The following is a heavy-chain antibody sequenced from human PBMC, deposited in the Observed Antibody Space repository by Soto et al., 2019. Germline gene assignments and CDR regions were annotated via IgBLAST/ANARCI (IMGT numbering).Heavy chain of an antibody. D-gene: IGHD6-13*01. V-gene: IGHV4-59*01. CDR3: ARSSGYSSSRFDY. J-gene: IGHJ4*02. Sequence: PSEPHSLSWTVAGGSIIGYYGSWIRKPPGKGLEWIGYIYYSGSTNYNPSLKSRVTISVDTSKNQFSLKLSSVTAADTAVYYCARSSGYSSSRFDYWGQGILVTVSS. CDR2: IYYSGST. CDR1: GGSIIGYY.